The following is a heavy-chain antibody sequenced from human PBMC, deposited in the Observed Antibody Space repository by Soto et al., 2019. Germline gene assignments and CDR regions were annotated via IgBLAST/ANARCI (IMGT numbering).Heavy chain of an antibody. Sequence: SETLSLTCSVSGASINNFAYYWGWIRQPPGKGLEWIGTVYYNENTYYNPSLKSRVAISVDTSKNQFSLKLSSVTAADTAVYYCARGRGGYYYNADYWGQGTLVTVSS. CDR1: GASINNFAYY. J-gene: IGHJ4*02. V-gene: IGHV4-39*07. CDR2: VYYNENT. D-gene: IGHD3-22*01. CDR3: ARGRGGYYYNADY.